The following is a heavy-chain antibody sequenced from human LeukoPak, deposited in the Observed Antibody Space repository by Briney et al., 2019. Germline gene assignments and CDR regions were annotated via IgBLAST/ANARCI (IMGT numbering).Heavy chain of an antibody. D-gene: IGHD6-19*01. V-gene: IGHV3-30*03. J-gene: IGHJ4*03. CDR1: GFTFSSYG. Sequence: PGRPLRLSGAASGFTFSSYGMHWVRQAPGKGLEWVAVISYDGRNKYYADSVKGRFTISRDNSKNTLYLQMNTLRAEDTAVYYCARDVESIAVAGYFDYWGQGTLVTVSS. CDR3: ARDVESIAVAGYFDY. CDR2: ISYDGRNK.